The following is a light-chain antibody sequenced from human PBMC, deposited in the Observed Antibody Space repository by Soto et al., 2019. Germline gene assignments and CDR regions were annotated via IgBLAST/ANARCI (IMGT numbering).Light chain of an antibody. Sequence: DIQMTQSPSTLSASVGDRVIITCRASQSISSWLAWYQQKPGKATDLLIYRASTLKTGIPSRFSGSGSGTEFTLTLSSLQPDDFATYYCQQYDRASWTFGPGTKVEIK. CDR1: QSISSW. V-gene: IGKV1-5*03. CDR2: RAS. CDR3: QQYDRASWT. J-gene: IGKJ1*01.